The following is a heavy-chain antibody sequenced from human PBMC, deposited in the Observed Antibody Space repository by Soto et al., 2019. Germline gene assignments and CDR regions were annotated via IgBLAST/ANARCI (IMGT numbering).Heavy chain of an antibody. CDR2: FHPVAPDA. CDR3: ATAPPSFYFGSGSFLRGPYFDF. V-gene: IGHV5-51*01. D-gene: IGHD3-10*01. Sequence: GESLKISCKGSGYSFTSYWIGGGRRMPWKCRVWMGIFHPVAPDARDNPSFQYRVTWSGDKSISTAYLQWSSLKASETAIYYCATAPPSFYFGSGSFLRGPYFDFWGQGTLVTVSS. CDR1: GYSFTSYW. J-gene: IGHJ4*02.